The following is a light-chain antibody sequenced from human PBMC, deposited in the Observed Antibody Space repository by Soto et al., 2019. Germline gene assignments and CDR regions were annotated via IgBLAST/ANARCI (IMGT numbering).Light chain of an antibody. J-gene: IGKJ5*01. CDR3: QQYNSWRPLA. CDR1: QSASTN. Sequence: EIVLTQSPVTLSVSPGERATLFCRASQSASTNLAWYKHKPGQAPRLLIYGASTRATAIPARFSGSGSWTVYIPIINSLESEDFAAYYCQQYNSWRPLAFGQGTRLEIK. V-gene: IGKV3-15*01. CDR2: GAS.